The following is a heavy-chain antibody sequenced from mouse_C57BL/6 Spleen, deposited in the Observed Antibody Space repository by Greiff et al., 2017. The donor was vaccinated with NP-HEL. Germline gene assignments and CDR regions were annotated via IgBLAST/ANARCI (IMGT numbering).Heavy chain of an antibody. D-gene: IGHD2-4*01. CDR3: ARGDDYGNYAMDY. Sequence: VQGVESGPGLVQPSQSLSITCTVSGFSLTSYGVHWVRQSPGKGLEWLGVIWSGGSTDYNAAFISRLSISKDNSKSQVFFKMNSLQADDTAIYYCARGDDYGNYAMDYWGQGTSVTVSS. J-gene: IGHJ4*01. V-gene: IGHV2-2*01. CDR2: IWSGGST. CDR1: GFSLTSYG.